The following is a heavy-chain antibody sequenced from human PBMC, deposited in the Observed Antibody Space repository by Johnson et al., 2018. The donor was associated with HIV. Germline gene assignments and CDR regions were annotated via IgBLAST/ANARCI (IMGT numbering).Heavy chain of an antibody. D-gene: IGHD4-11*01. CDR3: AKVRSRWTTFDDAFDI. J-gene: IGHJ3*02. V-gene: IGHV3-30*02. Sequence: QVQLVESGGGVVQPGRSLRLSCAASGLTVSSNYMSWARQAPGTGLEWVAFIRYDGSNQYYADSVKGRFTISRDNSKNTLYVQMNSLSPEDTAVYYCAKVRSRWTTFDDAFDIWGQGTMVTVSS. CDR2: IRYDGSNQ. CDR1: GLTVSSNY.